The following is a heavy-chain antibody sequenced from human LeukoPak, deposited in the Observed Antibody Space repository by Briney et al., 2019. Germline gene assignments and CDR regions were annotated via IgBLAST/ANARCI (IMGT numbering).Heavy chain of an antibody. D-gene: IGHD2-15*01. CDR3: AREGKYCSGGSCYRYFDY. CDR1: GLTFSDYY. Sequence: PAGSLRLSCAASGLTFSDYYMSWIRQAPGKGLEWVSYISSSSSYTNYADSVKGRFTISRDNAKNSLYLQMNSLRAEDTAVYYCAREGKYCSGGSCYRYFDYWGQGTLVTVAS. V-gene: IGHV3-11*05. CDR2: ISSSSSYT. J-gene: IGHJ4*02.